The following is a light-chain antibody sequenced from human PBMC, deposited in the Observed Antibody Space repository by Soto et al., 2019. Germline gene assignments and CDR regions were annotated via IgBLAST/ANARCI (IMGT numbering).Light chain of an antibody. CDR1: QSVRSN. J-gene: IGKJ4*02. V-gene: IGKV3-15*01. Sequence: TVMIQWLNTRHASPRAPASLAWRASQSVRSNLAWYQQKPDESPSLLIYGAFTRATGIPARFSGTGSGTEFTLTISILQSEDLAVYYCQQNGIPRTFGGGSKVDIK. CDR3: QQNGIPRT. CDR2: GAF.